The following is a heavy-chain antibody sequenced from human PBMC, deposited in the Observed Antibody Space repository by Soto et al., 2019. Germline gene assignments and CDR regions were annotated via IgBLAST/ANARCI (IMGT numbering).Heavy chain of an antibody. V-gene: IGHV3-23*01. CDR2: ISNIGGQT. CDR3: AKEMWGWGYDIFGVDISFDH. Sequence: EVQLLQSGGGLVQPGGSLRLSCEGSGFTFENYAMNWVRRAPGKGLEWVSSISNIGGQTYYADSVKGRFTISRDMSKKTVHLRMNNLRADDTGVYFCAKEMWGWGYDIFGVDISFDHWGQGTPVTVSS. CDR1: GFTFENYA. J-gene: IGHJ4*02. D-gene: IGHD3-9*01.